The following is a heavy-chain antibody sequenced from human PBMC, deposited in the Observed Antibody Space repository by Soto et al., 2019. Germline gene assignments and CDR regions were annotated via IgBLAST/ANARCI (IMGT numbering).Heavy chain of an antibody. CDR1: GFTFSSYD. V-gene: IGHV3-13*01. J-gene: IGHJ4*02. CDR2: IGTAGDT. D-gene: IGHD3-22*01. CDR3: ARVPRGPPGLFYFDY. Sequence: GGSLRLSCAASGFTFSSYDMHWVRQATGKGLEWVSAIGTAGDTYYPGSVKGRFTISRENAKNSLYLQMNSLRAGDTAVYYCARVPRGPPGLFYFDYWGQGTLVTVSS.